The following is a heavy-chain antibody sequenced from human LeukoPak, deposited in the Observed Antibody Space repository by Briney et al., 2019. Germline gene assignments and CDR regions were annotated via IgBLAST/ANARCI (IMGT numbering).Heavy chain of an antibody. D-gene: IGHD3-3*01. J-gene: IGHJ6*02. CDR2: ISSSSSYI. Sequence: GGSLRLSCAASGFTFSSYSMNWVRQAPGKGLEWVSSISSSSSYIYYADSVKGRFTISRDNAKNSLYLQMNSLRAEDTAVYYCARRENYDFWSGYFNSYYYYYGMDVWGQGTTVTVSS. CDR3: ARRENYDFWSGYFNSYYYYYGMDV. CDR1: GFTFSSYS. V-gene: IGHV3-21*01.